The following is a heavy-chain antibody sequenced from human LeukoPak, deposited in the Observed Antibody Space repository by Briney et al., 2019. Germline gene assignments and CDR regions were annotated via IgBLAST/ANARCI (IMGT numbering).Heavy chain of an antibody. CDR1: GFSFSDYD. CDR2: IGTAGQT. CDR3: VRGVPYLGDNYMDV. V-gene: IGHV3-13*01. J-gene: IGHJ6*03. D-gene: IGHD3-10*01. Sequence: GGSLRLSCAASGFSFSDYDMVWVRQATGKGLEWVSTIGTAGQTYYPGSVKGRFTISREIAKNSLYLQMNSLRAGDTALYFCVRGVPYLGDNYMDVWGKGTPVTVSS.